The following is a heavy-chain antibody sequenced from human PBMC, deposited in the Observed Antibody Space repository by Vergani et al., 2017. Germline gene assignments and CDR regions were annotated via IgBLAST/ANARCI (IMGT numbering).Heavy chain of an antibody. CDR2: IRHDGIT. V-gene: IGHV4-34*01. CDR3: AREGYCINGVCFTLFDV. J-gene: IGHJ4*02. D-gene: IGHD2-8*01. CDR1: GGSFNDYW. Sequence: QAQLQQWGAGLLKPSETLSLTCAIYGGSFNDYWWTWIRQPPGKGLEWIGEIRHDGITHYSPSLKSRVTISIDTSTHLFSLNLRSVTAADTAVYYCAREGYCINGVCFTLFDVWGQGALVTVSS.